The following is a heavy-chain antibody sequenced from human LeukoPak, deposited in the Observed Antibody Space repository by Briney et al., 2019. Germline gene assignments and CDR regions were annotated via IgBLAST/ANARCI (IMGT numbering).Heavy chain of an antibody. CDR1: GYTFTGYY. V-gene: IGHV1-2*02. CDR3: ARDSSIVGAMGIDY. D-gene: IGHD1-26*01. J-gene: IGHJ4*02. Sequence: GASVKVSCQASGYTFTGYYMHWVRQAPGQGLEWMGWINPNSGGTNYAQKFQGRVTMTRDTSISTAYMELSRLRSDDTAVYYCARDSSIVGAMGIDYWGQGTLVTVSS. CDR2: INPNSGGT.